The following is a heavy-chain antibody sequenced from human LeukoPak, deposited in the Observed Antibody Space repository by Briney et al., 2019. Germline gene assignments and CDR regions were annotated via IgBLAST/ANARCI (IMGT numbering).Heavy chain of an antibody. J-gene: IGHJ5*02. V-gene: IGHV4-39*01. CDR2: IYYSGST. D-gene: IGHD6-13*01. CDR3: ARQTYSTYKWFDP. Sequence: SETLSLTCIVSRGSISTTSLYWGWLRHPPGKALEWIGNIYYSGSTDYNPSLKSRVTIAVDTSKNQFSLKLSSVTAADTAVYYCARQTYSTYKWFDPWGQGTLVTVSS. CDR1: RGSISTTSLY.